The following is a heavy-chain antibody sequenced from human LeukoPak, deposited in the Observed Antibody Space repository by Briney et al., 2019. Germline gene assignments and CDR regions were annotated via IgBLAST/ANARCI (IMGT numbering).Heavy chain of an antibody. CDR1: GFTFSSYW. D-gene: IGHD5-18*01. Sequence: GGSLRLSCAASGFTFSSYWMSWARQAPGKGLEWVANIKQGGSEKYYVDSVKGRFTISRDNAKNSLYLQMNSLRAEDTAVYYCARDMGYSYGYSYFDHWGQGTLVTVSS. V-gene: IGHV3-7*01. CDR2: IKQGGSEK. CDR3: ARDMGYSYGYSYFDH. J-gene: IGHJ4*02.